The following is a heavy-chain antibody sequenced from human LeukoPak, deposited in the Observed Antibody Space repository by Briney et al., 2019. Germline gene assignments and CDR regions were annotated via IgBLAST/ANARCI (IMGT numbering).Heavy chain of an antibody. D-gene: IGHD2-15*01. CDR3: AKRLAFAATGGGMDV. CDR1: GFTFTTYA. V-gene: IGHV3-23*01. CDR2: ISGSDGNI. J-gene: IGHJ6*02. Sequence: GGSLRLSCAASGFTFTTYAMRWVRQAPGKGLEWVSSISGSDGNIYYADSVKGRFTISRDNNRNTVDLQMNSLRAEDAAVYYCAKRLAFAATGGGMDVWGQGTTVTVPS.